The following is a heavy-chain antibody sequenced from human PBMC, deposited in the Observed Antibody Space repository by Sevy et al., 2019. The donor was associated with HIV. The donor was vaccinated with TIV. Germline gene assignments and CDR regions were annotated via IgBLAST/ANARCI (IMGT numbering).Heavy chain of an antibody. Sequence: SETLSLTCAVYGGSFSGYYRSWIRQPPGKGLEWIGEINHSGSTNYNPSLKSRVTISVDTSKNQFSLKLSSVTAADTAVYYCARGKGYCSSTSCILGWFDPWGQGTLVTVSS. D-gene: IGHD2-2*01. V-gene: IGHV4-34*01. CDR2: INHSGST. J-gene: IGHJ5*02. CDR1: GGSFSGYY. CDR3: ARGKGYCSSTSCILGWFDP.